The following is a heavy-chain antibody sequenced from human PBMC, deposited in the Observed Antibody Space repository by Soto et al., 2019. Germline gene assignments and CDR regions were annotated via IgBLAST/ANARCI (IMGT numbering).Heavy chain of an antibody. CDR1: GGTFSSYA. V-gene: IGHV1-69*01. CDR3: ARRPTADVRPLPDAFDI. CDR2: ISPIFGTA. J-gene: IGHJ3*02. Sequence: QVQLVQSGAAVKKPGSSVKVSCKASGGTFSSYALRWVRQSPGQGLEWMGGISPIFGTANYAQEFQGRVTITADESTSTADMERSSLSSEDTAVYYGARRPTADVRPLPDAFDIWGKGTMVPVSA. D-gene: IGHD6-13*01.